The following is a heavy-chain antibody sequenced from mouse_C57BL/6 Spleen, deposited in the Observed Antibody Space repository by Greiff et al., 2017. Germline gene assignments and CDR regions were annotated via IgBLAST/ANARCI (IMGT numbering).Heavy chain of an antibody. Sequence: EVMLVESGGGLVKPGGSLKLSCAASGFTFSSYTMSWVRQTPEKRLEWVATISGGGGNTYYPDSVKGRFTISRDNAKNTLYLQMSSLRSEDTALYYCARQNYGSSTPFDYWGQGTTLTVSS. CDR2: ISGGGGNT. V-gene: IGHV5-9*01. J-gene: IGHJ2*01. D-gene: IGHD1-1*01. CDR1: GFTFSSYT. CDR3: ARQNYGSSTPFDY.